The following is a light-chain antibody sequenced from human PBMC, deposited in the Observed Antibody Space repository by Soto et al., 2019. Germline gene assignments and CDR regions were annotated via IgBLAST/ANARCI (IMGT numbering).Light chain of an antibody. CDR3: QQYKNWPALP. Sequence: SVSSNITDRVAICSRGSQSISGSLNWYQQKPGKAPKLLIYGASTLQSGVPSRFSGSGSGTDYTLTISSLQPEDFAVYYCQQYKNWPALPFGGGTKVDIK. J-gene: IGKJ4*01. CDR2: GAS. V-gene: IGKV1-39*01. CDR1: QSISGS.